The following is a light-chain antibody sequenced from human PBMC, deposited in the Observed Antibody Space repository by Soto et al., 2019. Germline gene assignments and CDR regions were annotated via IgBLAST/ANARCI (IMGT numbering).Light chain of an antibody. V-gene: IGKV3-20*01. J-gene: IGKJ4*01. Sequence: DIVLTQSPGTVSLSPAERSTLSCRASQRVSSSSLALYQQRPGQAPRLLMYGASRRATGIPDRFSGSGSGTDFTLIISRLEPEDFSVYYCHQYGTSPLTFGGGTKVEIK. CDR3: HQYGTSPLT. CDR1: QRVSSSS. CDR2: GAS.